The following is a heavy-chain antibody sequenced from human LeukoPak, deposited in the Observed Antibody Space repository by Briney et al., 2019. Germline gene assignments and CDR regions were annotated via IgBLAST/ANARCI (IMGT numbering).Heavy chain of an antibody. D-gene: IGHD4-17*01. J-gene: IGHJ6*04. CDR2: ISSSSSYI. CDR1: GFTFSSYS. V-gene: IGHV3-21*01. CDR3: ARLAHYGDYYYYYGMDV. Sequence: GGSLRLSCAASGFTFSSYSMNWVRQAPGKGLEWVSSISSSSSYIYYADSVKGRFTISRDNAKNSLYLQMNSLRAEDTAVYYCARLAHYGDYYYYYGMDVWGKGTTVTVSS.